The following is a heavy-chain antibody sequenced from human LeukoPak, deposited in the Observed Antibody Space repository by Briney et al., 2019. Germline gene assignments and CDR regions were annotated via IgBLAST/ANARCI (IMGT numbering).Heavy chain of an antibody. J-gene: IGHJ4*02. D-gene: IGHD3-16*01. Sequence: KPSETLSLTCAVYGGSFSGYYWSWIRQPPGKGLEWIGEINHSGSTNYNPSLKSRVTISVDTSKNQFSLKLSSVTAADTAVYYCARSRRFGYWGQGTLVTVSS. V-gene: IGHV4-34*01. CDR2: INHSGST. CDR3: ARSRRFGY. CDR1: GGSFSGYY.